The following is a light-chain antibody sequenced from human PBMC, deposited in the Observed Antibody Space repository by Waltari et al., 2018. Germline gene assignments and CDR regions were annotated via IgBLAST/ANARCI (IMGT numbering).Light chain of an antibody. CDR2: SES. CDR3: QQRSNWPRT. CDR1: QSVSSY. Sequence: SCRASQSVSSYLDWYQQMAGQAPRLLIHSESNRATGIPARFSGSGSGTDFTLTISSLEPEDFAVYYCQQRSNWPRTFGQGTKVEIK. J-gene: IGKJ1*01. V-gene: IGKV3-11*01.